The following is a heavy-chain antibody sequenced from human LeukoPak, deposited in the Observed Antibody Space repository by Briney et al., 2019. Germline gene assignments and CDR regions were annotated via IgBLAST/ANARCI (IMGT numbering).Heavy chain of an antibody. CDR3: ARALYCSSTSCSYFDY. V-gene: IGHV4-30-2*01. Sequence: SSQILSLTCAVSGGSISSGGYSWSWIRQPPGKGLEWIGYIYHSGSTYYNPSLKSRVTISVDRSKNQFSLKLGSVTAADTAVYYCARALYCSSTSCSYFDYWGQGTLVTVSS. D-gene: IGHD2-2*01. CDR1: GGSISSGGYS. J-gene: IGHJ4*02. CDR2: IYHSGST.